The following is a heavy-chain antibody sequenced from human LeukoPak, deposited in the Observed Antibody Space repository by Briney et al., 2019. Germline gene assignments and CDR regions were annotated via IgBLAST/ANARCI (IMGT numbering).Heavy chain of an antibody. CDR3: ARSYYYGSGSDWGYSYYFDY. CDR2: INPSGGST. J-gene: IGHJ4*02. D-gene: IGHD3-10*01. Sequence: ASVKVSCKASGYTFTSYYMHWVRQAPGQGLEWMGIINPSGGSTSYAQKFQGRVTMTRDTFTSTVYMELSSLRSEDTAVYYCARSYYYGSGSDWGYSYYFDYWGQGTLVTVSS. V-gene: IGHV1-46*01. CDR1: GYTFTSYY.